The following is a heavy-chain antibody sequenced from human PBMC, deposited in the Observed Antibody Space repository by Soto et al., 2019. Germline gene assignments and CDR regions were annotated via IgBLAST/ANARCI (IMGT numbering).Heavy chain of an antibody. J-gene: IGHJ4*02. D-gene: IGHD3-10*01. CDR3: ARHNYGSGSTYFDY. CDR2: IFSTGST. Sequence: SETLSLTCTVSGGSVNNPLYQWTWIRQPPGKGLEFIGFIFSTGSTNYNPSLKSRVTISVDTSKNQFSLKLNSMTAADTAVYYCARHNYGSGSTYFDYWGQGTLVTVSS. CDR1: GGSVNNPLYQ. V-gene: IGHV4-59*08.